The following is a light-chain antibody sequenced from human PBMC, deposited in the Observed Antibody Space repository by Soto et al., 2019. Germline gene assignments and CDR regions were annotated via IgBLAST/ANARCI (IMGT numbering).Light chain of an antibody. CDR3: QQYNDWPPWGA. CDR2: AAS. V-gene: IGKV3-15*01. J-gene: IGKJ2*01. CDR1: QSVGIN. Sequence: ETVMTQSPATLSVSPGERITLSCRASQSVGINLAWYQQKPGQAPRLLIYAASSRATSIPARFIGDGSGTEFTLTISSLQSEDFAVYYCQQYNDWPPWGAFGQGTNLEIK.